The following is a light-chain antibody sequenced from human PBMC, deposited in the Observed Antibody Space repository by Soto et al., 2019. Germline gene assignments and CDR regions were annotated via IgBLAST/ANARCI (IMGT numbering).Light chain of an antibody. Sequence: DIQMTQYPSSLSASVRARVTITCRASQSISSYLNWYQQKPGKAPKVLIYAASSLQSGVPSRFSGSGSGTDFTLTISSLQPEDFATYYCQQSYSIPWTVGQGTKVDIK. CDR1: QSISSY. V-gene: IGKV1-39*01. J-gene: IGKJ1*01. CDR2: AAS. CDR3: QQSYSIPWT.